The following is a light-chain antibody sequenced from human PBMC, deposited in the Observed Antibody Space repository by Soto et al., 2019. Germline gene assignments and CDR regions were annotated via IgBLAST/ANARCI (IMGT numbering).Light chain of an antibody. J-gene: IGLJ1*01. CDR1: SSDVGGYNF. V-gene: IGLV2-11*01. CDR3: CSCADTYNVFV. Sequence: QSALTQPRSVSGSPGQSVTISCTGTSSDVGGYNFVSWYQQHPGKAPKLVVYDVTKRPSGVPDRFSGSKSGSTASLTISGLQVEDEADYYCCSCADTYNVFVFGTGTKLTVL. CDR2: DVT.